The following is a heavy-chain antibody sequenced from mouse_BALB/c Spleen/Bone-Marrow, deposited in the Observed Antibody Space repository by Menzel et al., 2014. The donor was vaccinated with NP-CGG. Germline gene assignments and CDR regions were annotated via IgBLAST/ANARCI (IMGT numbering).Heavy chain of an antibody. J-gene: IGHJ4*01. Sequence: QVQLKESRPGLVQPAQSLSITCTVSGFSLTSYAIHWVRQSPGKGLEWLGVMWIGGSTDYNAAFISRLNITKDNSKSQVFFKMNSLQTNDTAIYYCVRNGLRSRGAMDYWGQGTSVTVSS. CDR1: GFSLTSYA. CDR3: VRNGLRSRGAMDY. V-gene: IGHV2-2*02. CDR2: MWIGGST.